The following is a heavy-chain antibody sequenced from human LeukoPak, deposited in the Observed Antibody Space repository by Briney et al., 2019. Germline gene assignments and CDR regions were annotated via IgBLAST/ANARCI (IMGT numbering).Heavy chain of an antibody. V-gene: IGHV5-51*01. CDR2: IYPGDSDT. CDR3: ARLNPDGDGYNYGDY. CDR1: GYSFTSYW. Sequence: GESLKISCKGSGYSFTSYWIGWVRQMPGKGLEWMGIIYPGDSDTRYSPSFQGQVTISADKSISTAYLQWSSLRASDTAIYYCARLNPDGDGYNYGDYWGQGTLVTVSS. J-gene: IGHJ4*02. D-gene: IGHD5-24*01.